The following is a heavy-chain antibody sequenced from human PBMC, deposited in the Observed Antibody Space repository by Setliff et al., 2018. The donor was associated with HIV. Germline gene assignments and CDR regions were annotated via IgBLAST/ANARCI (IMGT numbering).Heavy chain of an antibody. CDR3: ARGPLDSSGYRSDAFDI. V-gene: IGHV4-59*12. Sequence: SEPLSLTCPVSGGSIRSYYWSWMRQPPGKELEWIGYIYYSGSTNYNPSLKSRVTISVDTSKNQFSLKLSSVTAADTAVYYCARGPLDSSGYRSDAFDIWGQGTMVTVSS. J-gene: IGHJ3*02. CDR2: IYYSGST. D-gene: IGHD3-22*01. CDR1: GGSIRSYY.